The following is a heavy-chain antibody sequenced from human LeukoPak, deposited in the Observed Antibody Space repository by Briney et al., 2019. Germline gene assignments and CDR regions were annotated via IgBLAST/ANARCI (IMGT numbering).Heavy chain of an antibody. J-gene: IGHJ4*02. D-gene: IGHD6-19*01. Sequence: GRSLRLSCAASGFTFSSYGMHWDRQAPGKGLEWVAVISYDGSNKYYADSVKGRFTISRDNSKNTLYLQMNSLRAEDTAVYYCAKQNPVAGTFDYWGQGTLVTVSS. CDR3: AKQNPVAGTFDY. CDR2: ISYDGSNK. CDR1: GFTFSSYG. V-gene: IGHV3-30*18.